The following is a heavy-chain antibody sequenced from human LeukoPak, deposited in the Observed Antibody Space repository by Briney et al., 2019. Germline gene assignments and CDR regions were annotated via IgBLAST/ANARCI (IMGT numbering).Heavy chain of an antibody. D-gene: IGHD2-15*01. Sequence: GGSLRLSCAASGFIFSSYAMSWVRQAPGKGLEWVSAISGSGGNTYYADSVKGRLTISRDNSKNTLYLQMNSLRAEDTAIYYCAKDHCSGSSCYSNYWGQGTLVTVSS. CDR1: GFIFSSYA. V-gene: IGHV3-23*01. J-gene: IGHJ4*02. CDR3: AKDHCSGSSCYSNY. CDR2: ISGSGGNT.